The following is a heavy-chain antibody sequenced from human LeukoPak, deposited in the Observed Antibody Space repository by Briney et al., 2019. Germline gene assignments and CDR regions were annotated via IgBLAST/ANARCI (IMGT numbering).Heavy chain of an antibody. V-gene: IGHV4-39*01. J-gene: IGHJ3*02. Sequence: SETLSLTCTVSGGSITSSSYYCGWIRQPPGKGLEWIGSIYYTGGTYYNPSLKSRLSISLGTSKNQFSLKLSSVTAADTAVYYCARGGGAGRAFDIWGHGTMVTVSS. CDR2: IYYTGGT. D-gene: IGHD1-26*01. CDR3: ARGGGAGRAFDI. CDR1: GGSITSSSYY.